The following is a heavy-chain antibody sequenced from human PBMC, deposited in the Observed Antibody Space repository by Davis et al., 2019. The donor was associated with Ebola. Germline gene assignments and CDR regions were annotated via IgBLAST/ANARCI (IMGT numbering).Heavy chain of an antibody. CDR2: FSPDGSAT. CDR3: ARSFDKVRT. J-gene: IGHJ4*02. V-gene: IGHV3-74*01. D-gene: IGHD1-1*01. Sequence: ESPKTPRAASGFGFSNHWLHRVRQAPGKGLVWVPRFSPDGSATGYADSVRGRFTISRDNAKNTLYLQMNSLRAEDTAVYYCARSFDKVRTWGQGTLVTVSS. CDR1: GFGFSNHW.